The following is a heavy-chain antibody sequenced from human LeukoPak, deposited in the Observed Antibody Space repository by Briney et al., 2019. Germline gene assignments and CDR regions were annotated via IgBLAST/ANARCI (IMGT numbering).Heavy chain of an antibody. Sequence: PSETLSLTCTVSGYSISSGYYWCCIRHPPGGGLVWSGSIYHSSSTYYNPSLKSRVTISADTSNNQFSLKLSSVTAADTAVYYCARVPTVTFFDYWGQGTLATVSS. CDR3: ARVPTVTFFDY. J-gene: IGHJ4*02. CDR1: GYSISSGYY. V-gene: IGHV4-38-2*02. D-gene: IGHD4-17*01. CDR2: IYHSSST.